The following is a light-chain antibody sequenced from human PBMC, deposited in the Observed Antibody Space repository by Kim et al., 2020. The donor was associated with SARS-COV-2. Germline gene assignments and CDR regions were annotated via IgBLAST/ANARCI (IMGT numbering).Light chain of an antibody. Sequence: VSPGQTAFITCSGDKLGDKYAFWYQQKPGQSPVLVIYQDSKRPSGIPERFSGSNSGNTATLTISGTQAMDEADYYCQAWDSRTYVFGTGTKVTVL. V-gene: IGLV3-1*01. CDR3: QAWDSRTYV. CDR2: QDS. J-gene: IGLJ1*01. CDR1: KLGDKY.